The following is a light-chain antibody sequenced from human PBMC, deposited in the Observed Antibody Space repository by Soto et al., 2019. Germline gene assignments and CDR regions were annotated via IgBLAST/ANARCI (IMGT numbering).Light chain of an antibody. V-gene: IGKV3-20*01. Sequence: EIVLTQSPGTLSLCPGERATLSCRASQSVSSSYLTWYQQKPGQAPSLLIYGASIRATGIPDRFSGSGSGTDFTLTISRLEPEDYAVYYCQHYGSSRITFGGGTKVEIK. CDR2: GAS. CDR1: QSVSSSY. J-gene: IGKJ4*01. CDR3: QHYGSSRIT.